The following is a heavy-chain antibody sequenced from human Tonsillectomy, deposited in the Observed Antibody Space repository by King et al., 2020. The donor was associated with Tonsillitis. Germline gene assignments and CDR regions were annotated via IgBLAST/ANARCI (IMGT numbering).Heavy chain of an antibody. CDR1: GYTFTGYY. CDR2: INPNSGGT. V-gene: IGHV1-2*02. D-gene: IGHD3-10*01. CDR3: AGDPGSGNYPNWFDP. Sequence: QLVQSGAEVKKPGASVKVSCKASGYTFTGYYMHWVRQAPGQGLEWMGWINPNSGGTNYAQKFQGRVTMTRDTSISTAYMELSGLRSDDTAVYYCAGDPGSGNYPNWFDPWGQGTLVTVSS. J-gene: IGHJ5*02.